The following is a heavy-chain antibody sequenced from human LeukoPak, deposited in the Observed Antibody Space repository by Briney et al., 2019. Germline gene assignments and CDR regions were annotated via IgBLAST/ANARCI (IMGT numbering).Heavy chain of an antibody. J-gene: IGHJ4*02. D-gene: IGHD3-16*02. V-gene: IGHV3-23*01. Sequence: PGVSLRLSCAASGFTFSTYAMNWVRQAPGKGLEWVSTIGGSGGPTYYADSVKGRFTISRDNSKNTLYLQMNSLRAEDTAVYYCAKERGAVYYDYVWGSYRYTDFLDYWGQGTLVTVSS. CDR2: IGGSGGPT. CDR1: GFTFSTYA. CDR3: AKERGAVYYDYVWGSYRYTDFLDY.